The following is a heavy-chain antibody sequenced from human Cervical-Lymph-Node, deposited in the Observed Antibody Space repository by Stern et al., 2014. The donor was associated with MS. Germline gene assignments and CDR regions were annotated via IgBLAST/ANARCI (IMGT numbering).Heavy chain of an antibody. CDR3: AHSPDTAFDD. CDR1: GVSLSTSEVG. Sequence: QVTLKESGPTLVKPTQPLTLTCTFSGVSLSTSEVGVGWIRQPPGKALEWLAVIYGNDDKRYSPSLESRLTITKDTSKNQVVLTMTNMDPVDTATYYCAHSPDTAFDDWGQGSLVTVSS. D-gene: IGHD2-21*02. CDR2: IYGNDDK. J-gene: IGHJ4*02. V-gene: IGHV2-5*01.